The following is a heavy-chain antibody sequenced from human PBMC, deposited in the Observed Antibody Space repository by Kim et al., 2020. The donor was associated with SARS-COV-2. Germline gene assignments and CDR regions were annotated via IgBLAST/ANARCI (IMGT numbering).Heavy chain of an antibody. V-gene: IGHV1-18*04. CDR1: GYTFSNYG. CDR3: ARGVYYDYWSDHHDAFDI. Sequence: ASVKVSCKATGYTFSNYGVTWVRQAPGQGLEWMGWISGYNVNTKYAQKLQGRVTMTIDTSTTTAYLEVRSLRSDDTAVYYCARGVYYDYWSDHHDAFDIWGQGTLVTVSA. D-gene: IGHD3-3*01. CDR2: ISGYNVNT. J-gene: IGHJ3*02.